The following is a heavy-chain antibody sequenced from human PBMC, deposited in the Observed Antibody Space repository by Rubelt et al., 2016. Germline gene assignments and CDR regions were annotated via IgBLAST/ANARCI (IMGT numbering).Heavy chain of an antibody. J-gene: IGHJ6*02. CDR3: AGSTSGFGRGAINV. CDR1: GGSISSYY. D-gene: IGHD2-2*02. Sequence: QVQLQESGPGLVKPSETLSLTCTVSGGSISSYYWSWIRQPPGKGLEWIGYIYYTGSTTSNPSLKSRVAISVDTSKNQFSLKLNSGTVADTAVYYVAGSTSGFGRGAINVLGQGTTVTVSS. V-gene: IGHV4-59*12. CDR2: IYYTGST.